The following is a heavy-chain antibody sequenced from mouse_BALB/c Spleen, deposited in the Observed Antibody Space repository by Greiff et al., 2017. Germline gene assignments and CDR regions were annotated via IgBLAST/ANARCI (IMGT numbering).Heavy chain of an antibody. CDR1: GFTFSSYT. D-gene: IGHD1-1*01. CDR3: ASDYGMDY. Sequence: EVMLVESGGGLVQPGGSLKLSCAASGFTFSSYTMSWVRQTPEKRLEWVAYISNGGGSTYYPDTVKGRFTISRDNAKNTLYLQMSSLKSEDTAMYYCASDYGMDYWGQGTSVTVSS. V-gene: IGHV5-12-2*01. J-gene: IGHJ4*01. CDR2: ISNGGGST.